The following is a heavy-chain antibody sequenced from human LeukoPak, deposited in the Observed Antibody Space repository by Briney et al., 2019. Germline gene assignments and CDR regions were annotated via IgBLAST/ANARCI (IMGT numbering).Heavy chain of an antibody. J-gene: IGHJ5*02. CDR1: GGSFSGYY. Sequence: SETLSLTCAVYGGSFSGYYWSWIRQPPGKGLEWIGEINHSGSTNYNPSLKSRVTISVDTSKNQFSLKLSSVTAADTAVYYCARGRQQLVPKSWFDPWGQGTLVTVSS. CDR2: INHSGST. D-gene: IGHD6-13*01. V-gene: IGHV4-34*01. CDR3: ARGRQQLVPKSWFDP.